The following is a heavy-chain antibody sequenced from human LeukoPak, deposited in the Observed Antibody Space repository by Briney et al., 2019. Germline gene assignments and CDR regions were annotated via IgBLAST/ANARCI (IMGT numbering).Heavy chain of an antibody. CDR2: IYYTGST. CDR3: ARGSGWYLP. J-gene: IGHJ5*02. V-gene: IGHV4-59*08. Sequence: SETLSLTCTVSGGSMTYYYWSWVRQPPGKGLEWIGYIYYTGSTNYNPSLKSRVTISVDTSKNQFSLKLSSVTAADTVVYYCARGSGWYLPWGQGTLVTGSS. CDR1: GGSMTYYY. D-gene: IGHD6-19*01.